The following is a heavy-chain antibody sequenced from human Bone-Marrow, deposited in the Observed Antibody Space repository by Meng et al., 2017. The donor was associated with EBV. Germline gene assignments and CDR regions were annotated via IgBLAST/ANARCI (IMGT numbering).Heavy chain of an antibody. Sequence: LQVQESDPGLVKPSEPLSLTCTVSGESITTYTSYWGWIRQPPGKGLEWIGTIYHSGTTYYNPSLQSRVTISVDTSKNQFSLKMNSVTAADTAVYYCARRAASWFDPWGQGALVTVSS. CDR1: GESITTYTSY. J-gene: IGHJ5*02. CDR2: IYHSGTT. CDR3: ARRAASWFDP. V-gene: IGHV4-39*01. D-gene: IGHD5-18*01.